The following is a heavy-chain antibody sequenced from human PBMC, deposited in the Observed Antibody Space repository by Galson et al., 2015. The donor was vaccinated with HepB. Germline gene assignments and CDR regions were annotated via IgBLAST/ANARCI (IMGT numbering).Heavy chain of an antibody. Sequence: SVKVSCKGSGYTFTSNGISWVRQAPGQGLEWMGWISPHNGNTNYAQKFLGRVTMTTDASTSTADMELRSLRSDDTAVYYCAKGLGRYSYGYGGMDVWGQGTTVTVSS. V-gene: IGHV1-18*04. CDR1: GYTFTSNG. CDR2: ISPHNGNT. CDR3: AKGLGRYSYGYGGMDV. J-gene: IGHJ6*02. D-gene: IGHD5-18*01.